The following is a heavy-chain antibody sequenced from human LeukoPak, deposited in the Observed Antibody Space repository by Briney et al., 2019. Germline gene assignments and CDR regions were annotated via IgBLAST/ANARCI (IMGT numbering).Heavy chain of an antibody. V-gene: IGHV3-23*01. CDR2: IGGSAANT. CDR3: AKNVQYSSSPFDY. Sequence: GGSLRLSCAASGFTFSNYAMSWVRQAPGKGLEWVSAIGGSAANTYYADSVKGRFTISRDNSGNTLYLQMNSLRAEDTAVYYCAKNVQYSSSPFDYWGQGTLVTASS. J-gene: IGHJ4*02. CDR1: GFTFSNYA. D-gene: IGHD6-6*01.